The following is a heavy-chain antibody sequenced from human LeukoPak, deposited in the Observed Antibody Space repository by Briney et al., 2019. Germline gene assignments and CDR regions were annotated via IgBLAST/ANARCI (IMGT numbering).Heavy chain of an antibody. Sequence: GGSLRLSCAASGFTVNTNYMNWVRQAPGKELEWVSVIYSDGTTVYADSVEGRFTISRDNSKNTLFLQMNNLRAEDTAVYYCARARPFGGYLDIWGQGTLVTVSS. CDR1: GFTVNTNY. CDR3: ARARPFGGYLDI. CDR2: IYSDGTT. J-gene: IGHJ4*02. D-gene: IGHD5-12*01. V-gene: IGHV3-53*01.